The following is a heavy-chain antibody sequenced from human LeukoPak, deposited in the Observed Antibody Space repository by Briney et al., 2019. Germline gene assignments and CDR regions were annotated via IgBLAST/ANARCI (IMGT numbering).Heavy chain of an antibody. J-gene: IGHJ5*02. Sequence: ASVKVSCKASGGTFSSYAISWVRQAPGQGLEWMGGIIPIFGTANYAQKFQGRVTITADESTSTAYMELSSLRSEDTAVYYCARENWNDFGNNWFDPWGQGTLVTVSS. CDR1: GGTFSSYA. CDR3: ARENWNDFGNNWFDP. V-gene: IGHV1-69*01. CDR2: IIPIFGTA. D-gene: IGHD1-1*01.